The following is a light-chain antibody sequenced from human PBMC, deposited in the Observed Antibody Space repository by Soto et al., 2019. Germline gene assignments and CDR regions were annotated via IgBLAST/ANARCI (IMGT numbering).Light chain of an antibody. V-gene: IGLV2-14*01. CDR3: SSKRDSSTLFV. CDR2: EVT. Sequence: QSALTQPASVSGSPGQSITISCTGTSSDVGAYNYVSWYQHHPGKVPKLLIYEVTNRPSGVSDRFSGSKSGNTASLTISGLQAEDEADYYCSSKRDSSTLFVLGNGTKVTVL. CDR1: SSDVGAYNY. J-gene: IGLJ1*01.